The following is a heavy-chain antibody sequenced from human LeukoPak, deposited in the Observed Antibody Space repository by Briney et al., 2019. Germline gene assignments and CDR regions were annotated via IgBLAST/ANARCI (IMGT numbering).Heavy chain of an antibody. V-gene: IGHV1-18*01. CDR2: ISAYNGNT. D-gene: IGHD3-22*01. J-gene: IGHJ4*02. CDR1: GYTFTIYG. CDR3: ARVFPTYYYDSSGYAPDEPYFDY. Sequence: GASVTVSCKASGYTFTIYGISWVRQAPGQGLEWMGWISAYNGNTNYAQKLQGRVTMTTDTSTSTAYMELRSLRSDDTAVYYCARVFPTYYYDSSGYAPDEPYFDYWGQGTLVTVSS.